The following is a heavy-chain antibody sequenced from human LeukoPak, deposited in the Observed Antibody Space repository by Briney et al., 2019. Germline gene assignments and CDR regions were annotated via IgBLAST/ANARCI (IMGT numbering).Heavy chain of an antibody. Sequence: GGSLRLSCAASGFTFSSYAMHWVRQAPGKGLEWVAVISYDGSNKYYADSVKGRFTISRDNSKNTLYLQMNSLRAEDTAMYYCALDINGDLFHIWGQGTPVTVSS. J-gene: IGHJ4*02. V-gene: IGHV3-30-3*01. D-gene: IGHD2-21*01. CDR1: GFTFSSYA. CDR3: ALDINGDLFHI. CDR2: ISYDGSNK.